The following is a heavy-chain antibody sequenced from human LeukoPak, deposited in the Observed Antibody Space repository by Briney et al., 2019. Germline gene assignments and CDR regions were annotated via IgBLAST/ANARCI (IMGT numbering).Heavy chain of an antibody. Sequence: SETLSLTCAVYGGSFSGYYWSWIRQPPGKGLEWIGEINHSGSTNYNPSLKSRVTISVDTSKNQFSLKLSSVTAADTAVYYCARGGDIVATTWGYFDYWGQRTLVTVSS. V-gene: IGHV4-34*01. J-gene: IGHJ4*02. CDR1: GGSFSGYY. CDR2: INHSGST. D-gene: IGHD5-12*01. CDR3: ARGGDIVATTWGYFDY.